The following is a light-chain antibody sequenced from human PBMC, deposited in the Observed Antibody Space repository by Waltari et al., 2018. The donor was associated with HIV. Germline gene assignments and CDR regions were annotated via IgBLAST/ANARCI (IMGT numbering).Light chain of an antibody. CDR3: ATWADRPSGPVV. V-gene: IGLV1-47*01. Sequence: QSVLTQPPSASGTPGQRVTISCSGSSSNIGSTYVYWYQQFPGTAPKLLISRNNQRASGVPDRFSGSKSDTSASLAISGLRSEDEADYYCATWADRPSGPVVFGGGTRVTVL. CDR2: RNN. CDR1: SSNIGSTY. J-gene: IGLJ2*01.